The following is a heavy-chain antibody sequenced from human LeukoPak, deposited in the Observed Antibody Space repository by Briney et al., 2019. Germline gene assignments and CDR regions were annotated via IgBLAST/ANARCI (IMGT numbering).Heavy chain of an antibody. D-gene: IGHD1-26*01. CDR2: IYYSGST. CDR3: AAYSGSYRFDY. V-gene: IGHV4-59*01. CDR1: GDSISSFY. Sequence: SETLSFTCTVSGDSISSFYWSWIRQPPGKGLEWIGYIYYSGSTNYNPSLKSRVTISVDTSKNQFSLKLSSVTAADTAVYYCAAYSGSYRFDYWGQGTLVTVSS. J-gene: IGHJ4*02.